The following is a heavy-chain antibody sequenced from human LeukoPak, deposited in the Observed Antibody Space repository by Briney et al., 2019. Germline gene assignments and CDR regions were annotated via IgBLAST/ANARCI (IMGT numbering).Heavy chain of an antibody. D-gene: IGHD3-22*01. Sequence: SETLSLTCAVYGGSFSGYYWSWIRQPPGKGLEWIGEINHSGSTNYNPSLKSRVTISVDTSKNQFSLKLSPLSAADPAVFYFASQDSSGYYYFDYWGQGTLVTVSS. CDR3: ASQDSSGYYYFDY. CDR2: INHSGST. J-gene: IGHJ4*02. V-gene: IGHV4-34*01. CDR1: GGSFSGYY.